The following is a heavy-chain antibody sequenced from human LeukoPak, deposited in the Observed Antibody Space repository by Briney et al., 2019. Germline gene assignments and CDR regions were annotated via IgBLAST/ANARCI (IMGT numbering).Heavy chain of an antibody. D-gene: IGHD5-18*01. CDR2: IRTSGGST. Sequence: ASVKVSCKASGYSFTSYHMHWVRQAPGQGLEWMGIIRTSGGSTNYAQKFQGTVTMTRDTSAGTVYMELSSLRSEDTAVYYCVRDTKQWSLGDYWGQGTLVTVSS. J-gene: IGHJ4*02. CDR1: GYSFTSYH. V-gene: IGHV1-46*01. CDR3: VRDTKQWSLGDY.